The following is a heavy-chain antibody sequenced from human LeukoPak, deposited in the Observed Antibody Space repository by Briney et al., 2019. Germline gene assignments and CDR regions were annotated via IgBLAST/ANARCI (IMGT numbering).Heavy chain of an antibody. CDR1: GFTFSSYS. CDR3: ARGYEYQLLKGVIAY. Sequence: GGSLRLSCAASGFTFSSYSMNWVRQAPGKGLEWVSYISSSSSTIYYADSVKGRFTISRDNAKNSLYLQTNSLRAEDTAVYYCARGYEYQLLKGVIAYWGQGTLVTVSS. J-gene: IGHJ4*02. D-gene: IGHD2-2*01. CDR2: ISSSSSTI. V-gene: IGHV3-48*04.